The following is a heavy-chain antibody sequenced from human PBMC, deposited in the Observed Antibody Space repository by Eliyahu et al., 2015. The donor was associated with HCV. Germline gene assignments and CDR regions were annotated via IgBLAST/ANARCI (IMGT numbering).Heavy chain of an antibody. J-gene: IGHJ4*02. Sequence: EVLLLQSGGALMQPGGSLXLSXXASGFTFGSYAXTWVRQAPGKGLXXVSSIPGSGGTSYYAEYVKGRFTISRDNSKNTLYLQMNSLRAEDTAVYFCAKRAGYSSSSPYDYWGQGTLVTVSS. CDR1: GFTFGSYA. CDR3: AKRAGYSSSSPYDY. D-gene: IGHD6-6*01. V-gene: IGHV3-23*01. CDR2: IPGSGGTS.